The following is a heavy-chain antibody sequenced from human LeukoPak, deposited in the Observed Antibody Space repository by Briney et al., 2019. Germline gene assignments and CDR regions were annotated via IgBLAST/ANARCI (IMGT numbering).Heavy chain of an antibody. Sequence: AGSLRLSCAASGFTFSSYALSWVRQAPGKGLEWVSTILGSGDSTYYADSVKGRFTISRDSSKNTLSLQMHSLRAEDTAVYYCAKDGGEAKYCSSTSCLFYFDYWGQGTLVTVSS. J-gene: IGHJ4*02. D-gene: IGHD2-2*01. CDR1: GFTFSSYA. V-gene: IGHV3-23*01. CDR3: AKDGGEAKYCSSTSCLFYFDY. CDR2: ILGSGDST.